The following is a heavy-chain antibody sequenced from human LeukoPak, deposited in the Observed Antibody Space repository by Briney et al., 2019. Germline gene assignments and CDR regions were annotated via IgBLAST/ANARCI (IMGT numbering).Heavy chain of an antibody. Sequence: GGSLRLSCAASGFTFSSYSMNWVRQAPGKGLEWVSAISGSGGSTYYADSVKGRFTISRDNSKNTLYLQMNSLRAEDTAVYYCAKIRDYYDSSAPAYYFDYWGQGTLVTVSS. CDR1: GFTFSSYS. CDR2: ISGSGGST. CDR3: AKIRDYYDSSAPAYYFDY. D-gene: IGHD3-22*01. J-gene: IGHJ4*02. V-gene: IGHV3-23*01.